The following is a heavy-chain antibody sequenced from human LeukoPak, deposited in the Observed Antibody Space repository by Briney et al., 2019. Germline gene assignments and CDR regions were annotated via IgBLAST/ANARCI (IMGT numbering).Heavy chain of an antibody. CDR1: GFTFSDYY. J-gene: IGHJ4*02. CDR3: ARDIEYQLLLASTNLDY. Sequence: GGSLRLSCAASGFTFSDYYMSWIRQAPGKGLEWVSYISSSGSTIYYADSVKGRFTISRDNAKSSLYLQMNSLRAEDTAVYYCARDIEYQLLLASTNLDYWGQGTLVTVSS. CDR2: ISSSGSTI. D-gene: IGHD2-2*01. V-gene: IGHV3-11*01.